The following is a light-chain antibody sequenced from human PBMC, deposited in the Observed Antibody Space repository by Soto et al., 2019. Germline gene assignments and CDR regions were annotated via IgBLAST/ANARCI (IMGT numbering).Light chain of an antibody. CDR2: GAS. V-gene: IGKV3-20*01. Sequence: EIVLTQSPGTLPLSPGERATLSCRASQSVSSSYLDWYQQKPGQAPRLPIYGASSKATGIPDRFSGSGSGTDFTITISRLEPEDFAVYYCQQYGSSPNTFGQGTKLEIK. CDR3: QQYGSSPNT. CDR1: QSVSSSY. J-gene: IGKJ2*01.